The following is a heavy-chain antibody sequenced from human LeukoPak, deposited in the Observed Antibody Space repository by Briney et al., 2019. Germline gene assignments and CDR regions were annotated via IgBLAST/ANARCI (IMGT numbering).Heavy chain of an antibody. CDR3: ARAPSGFTYGPGDH. Sequence: SVKVSCKASGYSFTSYGITWVRQAPGQGLGWMGWISTYDGNANYAQKLQGRVTMTTDTSTITAYMELRSLRSDDTAVYYCARAPSGFTYGPGDHWGQGTLVTVSS. D-gene: IGHD5-18*01. V-gene: IGHV1-18*01. J-gene: IGHJ4*02. CDR2: ISTYDGNA. CDR1: GYSFTSYG.